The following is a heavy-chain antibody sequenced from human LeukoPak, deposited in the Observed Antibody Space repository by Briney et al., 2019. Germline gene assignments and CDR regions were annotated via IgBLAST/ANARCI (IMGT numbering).Heavy chain of an antibody. D-gene: IGHD3-16*01. CDR3: ARGRNWGDLARAINYYYYYMDV. CDR1: GYTFTSYD. V-gene: IGHV1-8*03. CDR2: MNPNSGNT. Sequence: ASVKVSCKASGYTFTSYDINWVRQATGQGLEWMGWMNPNSGNTGYAQKFQGRVTITRNTSISTAYMELSSLRSEDTAVYCCARGRNWGDLARAINYYYYYMDVWGKGTTVTVSS. J-gene: IGHJ6*03.